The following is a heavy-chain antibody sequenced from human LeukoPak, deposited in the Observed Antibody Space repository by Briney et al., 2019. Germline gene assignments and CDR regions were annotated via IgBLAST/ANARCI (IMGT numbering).Heavy chain of an antibody. V-gene: IGHV5-51*01. D-gene: IGHD3/OR15-3a*01. CDR2: IYPGDSDT. J-gene: IGHJ6*03. CDR1: GYSFTSYW. CDR3: AGTLGTYYYYYYMDV. Sequence: GESLKISCKGSGYSFTSYWIGWVRQMPGKGLEWMGIIYPGDSDTRYSPSFQGQVTISADKSISTAYLQWSSLKASDTALYYCAGTLGTYYYYYYMDVWGKGTTVTVSS.